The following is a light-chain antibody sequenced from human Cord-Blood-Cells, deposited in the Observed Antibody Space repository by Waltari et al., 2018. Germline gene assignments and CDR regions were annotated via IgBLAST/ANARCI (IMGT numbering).Light chain of an antibody. V-gene: IGKV3-15*01. CDR1: QSVSTN. J-gene: IGKJ2*01. CDR2: GAS. CDR3: QQYNNWPPTYT. Sequence: EIVMTQSPATLYVSPGERATLSCRASQSVSTNLAWYQQQPGQAPRLLIYGASSRSTGIPARFSGSGSGTEFTLTISSLQSEDFAVYYCQQYNNWPPTYTFGQGTKLEIK.